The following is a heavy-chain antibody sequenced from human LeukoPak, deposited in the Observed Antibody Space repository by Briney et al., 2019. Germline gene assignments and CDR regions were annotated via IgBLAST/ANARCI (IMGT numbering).Heavy chain of an antibody. CDR3: AGYHWNSGVVY. CDR2: ISRSGDTI. J-gene: IGHJ4*02. Sequence: GGSLRLSCAASGFTFSDYAMSWIRQAPGQGLEWVSYISRSGDTIDYADSVKGRFSISRDNAKNSLYLQMNSLRAEDTAVYYCAGYHWNSGVVYWGQATLVTVSS. CDR1: GFTFSDYA. D-gene: IGHD1-7*01. V-gene: IGHV3-11*01.